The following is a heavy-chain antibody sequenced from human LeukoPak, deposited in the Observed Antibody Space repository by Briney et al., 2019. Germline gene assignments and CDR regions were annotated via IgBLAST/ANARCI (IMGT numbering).Heavy chain of an antibody. CDR3: AGSSRRGGSYARFDP. CDR1: GGSISTYY. V-gene: IGHV4-4*09. Sequence: SETLSLTCSVSGGSISTYYWSWIRQPPGKGLEWIGYIYDSGSASYNPSLKSRVTISLDTSRNQFSLKLSSATAADTAVYFCAGSSRRGGSYARFDPWGQGTLVTVSS. J-gene: IGHJ5*02. CDR2: IYDSGSA. D-gene: IGHD2-15*01.